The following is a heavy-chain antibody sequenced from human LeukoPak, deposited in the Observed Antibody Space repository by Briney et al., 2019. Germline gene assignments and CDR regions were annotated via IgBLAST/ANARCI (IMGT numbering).Heavy chain of an antibody. CDR2: INPNSGGT. CDR3: ARGEYSSSSSLDY. V-gene: IGHV1-2*02. D-gene: IGHD6-6*01. Sequence: ASVKVSCKASGYTFTGYYMRWVRQAPGQGLEWMGWINPNSGGTNYAQKFQGRVTMTRDTSISTAYMELSRLRSDDTAVYYCARGEYSSSSSLDYWGQGTLVTVSS. J-gene: IGHJ4*02. CDR1: GYTFTGYY.